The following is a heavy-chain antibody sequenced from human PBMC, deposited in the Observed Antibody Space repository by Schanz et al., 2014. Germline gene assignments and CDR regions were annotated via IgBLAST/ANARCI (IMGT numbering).Heavy chain of an antibody. Sequence: QLRLVQSGAEVKKPGASVKVSCKASGYTFTTYAISWVRQAPGQGLEWMGWVSAYNGNTNYAQMFQGRVTMTTDTSISTAYMELSRLTSDDTAVFFCARENTAVAGMPRVMDVWGQGSLVTVSS. J-gene: IGHJ4*02. CDR2: VSAYNGNT. D-gene: IGHD6-19*01. CDR3: ARENTAVAGMPRVMDV. V-gene: IGHV1-18*04. CDR1: GYTFTTYA.